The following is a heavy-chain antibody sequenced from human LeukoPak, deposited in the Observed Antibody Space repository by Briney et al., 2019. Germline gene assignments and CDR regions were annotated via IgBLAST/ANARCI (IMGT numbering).Heavy chain of an antibody. V-gene: IGHV1-2*06. J-gene: IGHJ4*02. D-gene: IGHD1-26*01. CDR1: GYTFTGYY. CDR2: INPNSGGT. CDR3: ARLVGATTGQDY. Sequence: ASVTVSCKASGYTFTGYYMHWVRQAPGQGLEWMGRINPNSGGTNYAQKFQGRVTMTRDTSISTAYMELSRLRSDDTAVYYCARLVGATTGQDYWGQGTLVTASS.